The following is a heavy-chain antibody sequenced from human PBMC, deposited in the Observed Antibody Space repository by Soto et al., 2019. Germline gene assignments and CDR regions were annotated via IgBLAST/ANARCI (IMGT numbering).Heavy chain of an antibody. Sequence: PSETLSLTCAVSGGSISSYYWSWIRQPPGKGLEWIGYIHHSGSTYYNPSLKSRVTMSVDTSKNQFSLNLSSVTAADSAVYYCAREYYGGVGYWGEGTLVTVSS. CDR1: GGSISSYY. D-gene: IGHD3-10*01. CDR2: IHHSGST. J-gene: IGHJ4*02. V-gene: IGHV4-59*01. CDR3: AREYYGGVGY.